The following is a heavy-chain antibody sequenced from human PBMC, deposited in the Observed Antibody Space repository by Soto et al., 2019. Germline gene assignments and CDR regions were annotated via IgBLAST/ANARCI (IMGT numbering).Heavy chain of an antibody. CDR2: IRSKAYGGTT. D-gene: IGHD3-3*01. CDR1: GFTFGDLA. Sequence: GGSLNLSVTPSGFTFGDLAMSWFRQAPGKGLEGVGFIRSKAYGGTTEYAASVKGRFTISRDDSKSIAYLQMNSLKTEDTAVYYCTRDKHYDFWSGYYPQYYYYYGMDVWGQGTTVTVSS. V-gene: IGHV3-49*03. J-gene: IGHJ6*02. CDR3: TRDKHYDFWSGYYPQYYYYYGMDV.